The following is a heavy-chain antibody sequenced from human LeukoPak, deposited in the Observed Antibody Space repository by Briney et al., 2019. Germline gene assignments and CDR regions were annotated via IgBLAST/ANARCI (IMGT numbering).Heavy chain of an antibody. Sequence: SETLSLTCVVSGSSISTGYYWGWIRQPPGKGVEWIGSMYHSGSTYYNPSLRSRVTISLDTSKNQFSLKLSSVTAADTAVYYCARQPRIAPRTVYYYYYMDAWGKGTTVTVSS. J-gene: IGHJ6*03. CDR1: GSSISTGYY. CDR3: ARQPRIAPRTVYYYYYMDA. D-gene: IGHD2-21*01. V-gene: IGHV4-38-2*01. CDR2: MYHSGST.